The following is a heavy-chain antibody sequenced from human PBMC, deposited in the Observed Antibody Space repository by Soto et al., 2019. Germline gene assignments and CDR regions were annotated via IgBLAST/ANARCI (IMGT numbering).Heavy chain of an antibody. CDR2: FSGSGGST. D-gene: IGHD3-10*01. V-gene: IGHV3-23*01. J-gene: IGHJ4*02. CDR1: GLTFSSYA. CDR3: AKDGGFGQLSFFFDY. Sequence: GESLKISCAASGLTFSSYAVSWVRQAQGKGREWVSAFSGSGGSTYYSDSRKGGFTISRDNSTNTLYLQMNSLRAEDTDVYYWAKDGGFGQLSFFFDYWGQGTLVTVSS.